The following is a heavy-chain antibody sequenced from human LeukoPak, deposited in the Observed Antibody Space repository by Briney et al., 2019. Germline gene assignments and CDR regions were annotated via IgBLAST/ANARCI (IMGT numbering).Heavy chain of an antibody. CDR2: INPNSGGT. Sequence: ASVKVSCKASGYTFTRYYLQWVRQAPGQGLEWMGWINPNSGGTNYAQKFQGRVTMTRDTSISTAYMELSRLRSDDTAVYYCVRVSRSRDAFDIWGQGTMVTVSS. D-gene: IGHD2-2*01. J-gene: IGHJ3*02. CDR3: VRVSRSRDAFDI. CDR1: GYTFTRYY. V-gene: IGHV1-2*02.